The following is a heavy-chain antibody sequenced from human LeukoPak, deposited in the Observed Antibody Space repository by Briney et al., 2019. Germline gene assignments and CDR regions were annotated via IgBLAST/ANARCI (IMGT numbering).Heavy chain of an antibody. CDR1: GFTFSRHG. Sequence: QPGRSLRLSCEASGFTFSRHGMHWVRQAPAKGLEWVAVISYDGSNKYYADSVKGRFTISRDNSKSTLYMQMNSLRAEDTAVYYCAKGFEWELLAYFDYWGQGTLVTVSS. V-gene: IGHV3-30*18. CDR2: ISYDGSNK. CDR3: AKGFEWELLAYFDY. J-gene: IGHJ4*02. D-gene: IGHD1-26*01.